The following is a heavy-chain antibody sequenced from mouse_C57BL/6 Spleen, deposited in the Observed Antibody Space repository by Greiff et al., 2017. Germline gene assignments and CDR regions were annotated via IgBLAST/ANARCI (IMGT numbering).Heavy chain of an antibody. CDR1: GYAFSSSW. D-gene: IGHD1-1*01. Sequence: QVQLQQSGPELVKPGASVKISCKASGYAFSSSWMNWVKQRPGTGLEWIGRIYPGDGDTNYNGKFKGKATLTADKSSSTAYMQLSSLTSEDSAVYFCAKYYAYFDYWGQGTTLTVSS. J-gene: IGHJ2*01. V-gene: IGHV1-82*01. CDR3: AKYYAYFDY. CDR2: IYPGDGDT.